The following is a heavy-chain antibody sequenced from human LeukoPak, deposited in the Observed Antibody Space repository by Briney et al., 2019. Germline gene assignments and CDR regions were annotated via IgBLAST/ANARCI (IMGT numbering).Heavy chain of an antibody. Sequence: SVKVSGKASGGTFSSYAISWVRQAPGQGLEWMGGIIPIFGTANYAQKFQGRVTITTDESTSTAYMELSSLRSEDTAVYYCARVYYYYDSSGYYYNWFDPWGEGTLVTVSS. D-gene: IGHD3-22*01. J-gene: IGHJ5*02. V-gene: IGHV1-69*05. CDR3: ARVYYYYDSSGYYYNWFDP. CDR1: GGTFSSYA. CDR2: IIPIFGTA.